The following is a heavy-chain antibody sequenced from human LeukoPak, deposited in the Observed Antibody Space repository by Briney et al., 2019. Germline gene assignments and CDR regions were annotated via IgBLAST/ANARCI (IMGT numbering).Heavy chain of an antibody. J-gene: IGHJ6*02. CDR2: IWYDGSNK. V-gene: IGHV3-33*01. D-gene: IGHD3-22*01. CDR3: ASTATMRDGMDV. Sequence: GGSLRLSCAASGFTFSSYGMHWVRQAPGKGLEWVAVIWYDGSNKYYADSVKGRFTISRDNSKNTLYLQMNSLRAEDTAVYYCASTATMRDGMDVWGQGTMVTVSS. CDR1: GFTFSSYG.